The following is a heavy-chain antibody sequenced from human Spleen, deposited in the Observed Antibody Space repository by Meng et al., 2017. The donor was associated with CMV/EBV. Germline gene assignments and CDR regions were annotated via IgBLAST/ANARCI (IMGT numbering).Heavy chain of an antibody. D-gene: IGHD6-6*01. CDR2: IKLDGSEK. V-gene: IGHV3-7*01. Sequence: GGSLRLSCAASGFTFSKYWMNWVRQAPGKGLEWVANIKLDGSEKYYVDSVRGRFIISRDNAENSLYLQVNGLGAEDTAIYYCARESSNSHCLDVWGQGTTVTVSS. J-gene: IGHJ6*02. CDR3: ARESSNSHCLDV. CDR1: GFTFSKYW.